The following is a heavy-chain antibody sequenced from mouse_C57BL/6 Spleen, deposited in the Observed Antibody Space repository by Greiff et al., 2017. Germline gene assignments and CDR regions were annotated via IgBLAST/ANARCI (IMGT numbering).Heavy chain of an antibody. CDR3: ARGGTHYYARDD. J-gene: IGHJ4*01. D-gene: IGHD3-3*01. CDR2: INPNNGGP. Sequence: EVQLQQPGPELVKPGASVKIPCKASGYTFTDYNMDWVKQSHGKSLEWIGDINPNNGGPIYNQKFKGKATLTVDKSSSTAYMELRRLTSEDTAVEYWARGGTHYYARDDGGQGTSGTVSS. CDR1: GYTFTDYN. V-gene: IGHV1-18*01.